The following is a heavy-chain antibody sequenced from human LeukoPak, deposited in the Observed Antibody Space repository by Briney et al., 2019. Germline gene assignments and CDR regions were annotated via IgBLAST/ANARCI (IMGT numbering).Heavy chain of an antibody. CDR1: GFTFSSYA. CDR3: ARDGLVVVITAPFDY. J-gene: IGHJ4*02. D-gene: IGHD3-22*01. CDR2: ISYVGSNK. V-gene: IGHV3-30-3*01. Sequence: GGSLRLSCAASGFTFSSYAMHWVRQAPGKGLEWVAVISYVGSNKYYADSVKGRFTISRDNSKNTLYLQMNSLRAEDTAVYYCARDGLVVVITAPFDYWGQGTLVTVSS.